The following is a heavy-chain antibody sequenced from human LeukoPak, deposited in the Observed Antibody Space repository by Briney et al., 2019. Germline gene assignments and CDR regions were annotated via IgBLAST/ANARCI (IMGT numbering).Heavy chain of an antibody. V-gene: IGHV5-51*01. J-gene: IGHJ5*02. CDR1: GYSFTSYW. Sequence: AGESLKISCKGSGYSFTSYWIGWVRQMPGKGLEWIGIIYPGYSDTRYSPSGQGQLTISADKSISTAYLQWSSLKASDTAMYYCARSRLAGDGGNWFDPWGQGTLVTVSS. CDR2: IYPGYSDT. D-gene: IGHD7-27*01. CDR3: ARSRLAGDGGNWFDP.